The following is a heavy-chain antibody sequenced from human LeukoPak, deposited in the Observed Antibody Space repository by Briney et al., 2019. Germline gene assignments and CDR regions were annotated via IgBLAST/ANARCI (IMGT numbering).Heavy chain of an antibody. CDR2: IRSTGDST. Sequence: GGSLRLSCAASGFTFSSYAITWVRQAPGKGLEWVSSIRSTGDSTFYADSVKGRFTISRDNAQNSLYLQMNSLRAEDTGVYYCARVDYYGSGIVWGKGTTVTISS. CDR1: GFTFSSYA. J-gene: IGHJ6*04. V-gene: IGHV3-21*01. D-gene: IGHD3-10*01. CDR3: ARVDYYGSGIV.